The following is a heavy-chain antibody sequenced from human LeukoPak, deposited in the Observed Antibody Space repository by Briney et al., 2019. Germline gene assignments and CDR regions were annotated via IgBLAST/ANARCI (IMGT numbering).Heavy chain of an antibody. D-gene: IGHD3-22*01. Sequence: SETLSLTCTVSGGSISSGSYYWSWIRQPPGKGLEWIGYIYYSGSTYYNPSLKSRVTISVDTSKNQFSLKLSSVTAADTAVYYCARVTRSDSSGYNAIHQLDYWGQGTLVTVSS. V-gene: IGHV4-30-4*01. CDR3: ARVTRSDSSGYNAIHQLDY. CDR2: IYYSGST. J-gene: IGHJ4*02. CDR1: GGSISSGSYY.